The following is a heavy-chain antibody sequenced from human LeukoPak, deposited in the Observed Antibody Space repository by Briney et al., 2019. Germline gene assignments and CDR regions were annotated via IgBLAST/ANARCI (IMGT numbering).Heavy chain of an antibody. Sequence: GRSLRLSCAASGFTFSSYGMHWVRQAPGKGLEWGAVIWYDGSNKYYADSVKGRFTISRDNSKNTLYLQMNSLRAEDTAVYYCARDKGMMILDAFDIWGQGTMVTVSS. CDR2: IWYDGSNK. J-gene: IGHJ3*02. CDR3: ARDKGMMILDAFDI. CDR1: GFTFSSYG. V-gene: IGHV3-33*01. D-gene: IGHD3-22*01.